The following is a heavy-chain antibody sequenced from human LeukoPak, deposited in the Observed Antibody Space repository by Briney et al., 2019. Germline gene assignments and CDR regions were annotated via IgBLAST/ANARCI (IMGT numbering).Heavy chain of an antibody. CDR1: GGTFSSYA. J-gene: IGHJ6*02. CDR2: INPSGGST. D-gene: IGHD6-13*01. Sequence: GASVKVSCKASGGTFSSYAISWVRQAPGQGLEWMGIINPSGGSTSYAQKFQGRVTMTRDTSTSTVYMELSSLRSEDTAVYYCARGSAAGTLWTFYYYYYGMDVWGQGTTVTVSS. V-gene: IGHV1-46*01. CDR3: ARGSAAGTLWTFYYYYYGMDV.